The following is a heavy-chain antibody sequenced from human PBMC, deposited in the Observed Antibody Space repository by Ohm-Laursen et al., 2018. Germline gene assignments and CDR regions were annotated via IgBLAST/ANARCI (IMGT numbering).Heavy chain of an antibody. Sequence: GSSVKVSCKASGYTFTGYYMHWVRQAPGQGLEWMGWINPNSGGTNYAQKFQGRVTMTRDTSISTAYMELSRLRSDDTAVYYCARCREDYYYYYGMDVWGQGTTVTVSS. CDR3: ARCREDYYYYYGMDV. CDR1: GYTFTGYY. CDR2: INPNSGGT. V-gene: IGHV1-2*02. J-gene: IGHJ6*02. D-gene: IGHD5-24*01.